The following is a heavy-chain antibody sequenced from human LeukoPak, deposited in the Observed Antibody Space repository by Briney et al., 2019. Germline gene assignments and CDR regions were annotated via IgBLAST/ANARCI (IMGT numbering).Heavy chain of an antibody. CDR1: GFTFSSYD. J-gene: IGHJ3*02. D-gene: IGHD5-12*01. CDR2: ISGAGGTT. Sequence: GGSLRLSCAASGFTFSSYDMSWVRQAQGKGLEWVSYISGAGGTTYYADSVKGRFTISRDNSKNTMYLQMNSLRAEDTAVYYCAKDLVATTYRDAFDIWGQGAMVTVSS. CDR3: AKDLVATTYRDAFDI. V-gene: IGHV3-23*01.